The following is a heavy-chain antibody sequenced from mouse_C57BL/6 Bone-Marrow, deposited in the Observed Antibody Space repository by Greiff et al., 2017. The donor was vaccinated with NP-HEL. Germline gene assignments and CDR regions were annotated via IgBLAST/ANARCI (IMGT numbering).Heavy chain of an antibody. CDR3: ARIPFSRGFYWYFDV. Sequence: VQLQQSGPELVKPGASVKMSCKASGYTFTDYNMHWVKQSHGKSLEWIGYINPNNGGTSYNQKFKGKATLTVNKSSSTAYMELRSLTSEDSAVYYCARIPFSRGFYWYFDVWGTGTTVTVSS. J-gene: IGHJ1*03. CDR2: INPNNGGT. V-gene: IGHV1-22*01. CDR1: GYTFTDYN.